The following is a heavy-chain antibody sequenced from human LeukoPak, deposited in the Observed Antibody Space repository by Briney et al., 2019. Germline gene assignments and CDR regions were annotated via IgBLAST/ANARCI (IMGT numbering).Heavy chain of an antibody. V-gene: IGHV3-7*03. CDR3: AINGGGDSGYGNFDY. D-gene: IGHD5-12*01. CDR1: GFTFSRYW. CDR2: IKQDGSAT. J-gene: IGHJ4*02. Sequence: GGSLRLSCAASGFTFSRYWMSWVRQAPGKGLEWVASIKQDGSATYYVDSVKGRFTISRDNAKNSLYLQMNSLRAEDTAFYYCAINGGGDSGYGNFDYWGQGTLVTVSS.